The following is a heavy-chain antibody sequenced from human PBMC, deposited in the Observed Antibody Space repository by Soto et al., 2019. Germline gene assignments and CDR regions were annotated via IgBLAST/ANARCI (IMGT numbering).Heavy chain of an antibody. CDR3: ARDQERWITVTTCGI. J-gene: IGHJ3*02. CDR1: GYTFTSYA. CDR2: INAGNGNT. Sequence: GASVKVSCKASGYTFTSYAMHWVRQAPGQGLEWMEWINAGNGNTKYSQKFQGRVTITRDTSTSTAYMELRSLRSDDTAVYYCARDQERWITVTTCGIWGQGTMVTVSS. V-gene: IGHV1-3*01. D-gene: IGHD4-17*01.